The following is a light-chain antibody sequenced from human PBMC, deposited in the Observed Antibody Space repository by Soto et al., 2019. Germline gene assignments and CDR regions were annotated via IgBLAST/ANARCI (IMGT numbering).Light chain of an antibody. V-gene: IGKV1-5*01. Sequence: DIQMTQSPSTLPASVGGRVTISCRASQSISSWLAWYQKKPGKAPKLLIYDASSLEGGVPSRFSGSGSGTDFTLTISSLQPEDFATYYCLQSYCTLTFGQGTRLEIK. J-gene: IGKJ5*01. CDR3: LQSYCTLT. CDR2: DAS. CDR1: QSISSW.